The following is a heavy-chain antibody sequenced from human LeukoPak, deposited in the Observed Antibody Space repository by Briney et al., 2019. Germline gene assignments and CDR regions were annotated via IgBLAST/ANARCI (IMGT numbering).Heavy chain of an antibody. D-gene: IGHD6-19*01. Sequence: GESLKISCKGSGYSFTSYWIGWVRQMPGKGLEWMGIIYPGDSDTRYSPSFQGQVTISADKSISTAYLQWSSLKASDTAMYYCARLTVAGSEWDDYYYYYMDVWGKGTTVTISS. V-gene: IGHV5-51*01. CDR3: ARLTVAGSEWDDYYYYYMDV. CDR2: IYPGDSDT. CDR1: GYSFTSYW. J-gene: IGHJ6*03.